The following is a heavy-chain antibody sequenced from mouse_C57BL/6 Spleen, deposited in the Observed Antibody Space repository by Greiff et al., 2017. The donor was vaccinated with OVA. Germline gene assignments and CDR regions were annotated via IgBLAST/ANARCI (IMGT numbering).Heavy chain of an antibody. CDR1: GFTFSDYY. V-gene: IGHV5-16*01. CDR2: INYDGSST. D-gene: IGHD2-13*01. CDR3: ARETGDGLYFDY. Sequence: EVKLMESEGGLVQPGSSMKLSCTASGFTFSDYYMAWVRQVPEKGLEWVANINYDGSSTYYLDSLKSRFIISRDNAKNILYLQMSSLKSEDTATYYCARETGDGLYFDYWGQGTTLTVSS. J-gene: IGHJ2*01.